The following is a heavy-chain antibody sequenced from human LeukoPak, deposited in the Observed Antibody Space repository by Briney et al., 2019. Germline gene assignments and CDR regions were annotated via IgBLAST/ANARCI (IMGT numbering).Heavy chain of an antibody. CDR2: IIPIFGTA. CDR3: ARDLVLEWPVNAFDI. D-gene: IGHD3-3*01. J-gene: IGHJ3*02. Sequence: SVKVSCKASGGTFSSYAISWVRQAPGQGLEWMGGIIPIFGTANYAQKFQGRVTITADESTSTAYMELSSLRSEDTAVYYCARDLVLEWPVNAFDIWGQGTMVTVSS. CDR1: GGTFSSYA. V-gene: IGHV1-69*13.